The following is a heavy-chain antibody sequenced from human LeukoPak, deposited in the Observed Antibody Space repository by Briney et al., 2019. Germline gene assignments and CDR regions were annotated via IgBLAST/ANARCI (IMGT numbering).Heavy chain of an antibody. CDR3: ARRDCSSTSCYEVYFDY. V-gene: IGHV5-51*01. CDR2: IYPGDSDT. CDR1: GYSFTSYW. Sequence: GESLKISCKGSGYSFTSYWIGWVCQMPGKSLEWMGIIYPGDSDTRYSPSFQGQVTISADKSISTAYLQWSSLKASDTAMYYCARRDCSSTSCYEVYFDYWGQGTLVTVSS. D-gene: IGHD2-2*01. J-gene: IGHJ4*02.